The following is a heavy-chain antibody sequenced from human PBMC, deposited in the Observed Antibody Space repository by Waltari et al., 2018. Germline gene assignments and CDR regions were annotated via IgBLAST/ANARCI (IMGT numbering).Heavy chain of an antibody. CDR3: ARFSKSANWIDP. D-gene: IGHD3-3*02. CDR1: GGSISSSGSY. V-gene: IGHV4-39*01. Sequence: QLQLQESGPGLVKPSETLSLTCTVSGGSISSSGSYWGWFRQPPGKGLEWIGSISYSWITYYNTSLMSRVTISVDTSKNQCSLKLTSVIAAETAVFYCARFSKSANWIDPWGQGTLVTVSS. CDR2: ISYSWIT. J-gene: IGHJ5*02.